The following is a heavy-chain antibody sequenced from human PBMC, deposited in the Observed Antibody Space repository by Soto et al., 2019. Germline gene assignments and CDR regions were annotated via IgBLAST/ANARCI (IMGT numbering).Heavy chain of an antibody. CDR3: GSRYSYGVAYAFDI. CDR2: IIPIFGTA. Sequence: QVQLVQSGAEVKKPGSSVKVSCKASGGTFSSYAISWVRQAPGQGLEWMGGIIPIFGTANYAQKFQGRVTITADESTSTAYMELSSLRSEDTGVYYCGSRYSYGVAYAFDIWGQGTMVTVSS. V-gene: IGHV1-69*01. CDR1: GGTFSSYA. D-gene: IGHD5-18*01. J-gene: IGHJ3*02.